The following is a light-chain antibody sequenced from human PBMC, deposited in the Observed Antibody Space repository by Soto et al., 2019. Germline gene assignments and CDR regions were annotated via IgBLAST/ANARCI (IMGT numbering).Light chain of an antibody. J-gene: IGKJ2*01. CDR2: DAS. Sequence: DIQMTQSPSTLSASVGARVTITCRASQSISSHLAWYQQRPGKAPEVLIYDASTLESGVPSRFSGSGSGTKFTLTISSLQPDDFATYYCQQYSSNSYTFGQGTKLEIK. CDR3: QQYSSNSYT. CDR1: QSISSH. V-gene: IGKV1-5*01.